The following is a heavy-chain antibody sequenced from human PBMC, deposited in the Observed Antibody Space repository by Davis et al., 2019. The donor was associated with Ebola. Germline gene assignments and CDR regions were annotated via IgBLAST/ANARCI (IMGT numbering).Heavy chain of an antibody. CDR1: GFTFSSYW. D-gene: IGHD3-16*01. Sequence: GESLKISCAASGFTFSSYWMHWVRQAPGKGLEWVSVIYSGGSTYYADSVKGRFTISRDNSKNTLYLQMNSLRAEDTAVYYCATGIMITLGGWDYWGQGTLVTVSS. J-gene: IGHJ4*02. CDR3: ATGIMITLGGWDY. V-gene: IGHV3-53*01. CDR2: IYSGGST.